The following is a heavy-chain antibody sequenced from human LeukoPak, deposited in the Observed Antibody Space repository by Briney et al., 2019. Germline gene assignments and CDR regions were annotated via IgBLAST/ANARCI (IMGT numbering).Heavy chain of an antibody. D-gene: IGHD3-10*01. V-gene: IGHV4-38-2*02. J-gene: IGHJ5*02. Sequence: SETLSLTCTVSGYYISSGYYWAWIRQPPGKGLQWIGGIYHSGSTYYNPSLNSRLSMSVDTPNKQFSLNLRSVTAADTAVYYCVRGPYGSSISNWFDPWGQGLLVTVSS. CDR1: GYYISSGYY. CDR3: VRGPYGSSISNWFDP. CDR2: IYHSGST.